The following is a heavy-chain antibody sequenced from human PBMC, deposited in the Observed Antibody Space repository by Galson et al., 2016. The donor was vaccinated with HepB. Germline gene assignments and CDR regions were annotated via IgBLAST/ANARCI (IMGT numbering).Heavy chain of an antibody. CDR2: TYYRSKWYN. Sequence: CALSGDSVSSNSAAWNWIRQSPSRGLEWLGRTYYRSKWYNDYAVSVKSRIIVNPDTSKNQFSLQLNSVTPEDTAVYYCVEQRKGAPYGMDVWGQGTTVNVAS. CDR1: GDSVSSNSAA. CDR3: VEQRKGAPYGMDV. D-gene: IGHD1/OR15-1a*01. J-gene: IGHJ6*02. V-gene: IGHV6-1*01.